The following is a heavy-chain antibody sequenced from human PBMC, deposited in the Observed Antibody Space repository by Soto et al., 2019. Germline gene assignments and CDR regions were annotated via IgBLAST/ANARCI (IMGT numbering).Heavy chain of an antibody. CDR2: ISGSGGST. CDR1: GFTFSSYA. D-gene: IGHD2-2*01. Sequence: GGSLRLSCAASGFTFSSYAMSWVRQAPGKGLEWVSAISGSGGSTYYADSVKGRFTISRDNSKNTLYLQMNSLRAEDTAVYYCARDRAPYCGSTSCYLLDHWGQGTLVTVSS. V-gene: IGHV3-23*01. CDR3: ARDRAPYCGSTSCYLLDH. J-gene: IGHJ4*02.